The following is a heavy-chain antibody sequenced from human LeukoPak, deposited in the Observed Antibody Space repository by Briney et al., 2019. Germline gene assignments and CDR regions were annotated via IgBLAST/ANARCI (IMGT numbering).Heavy chain of an antibody. CDR3: ARVRSSVVSSAFDI. Sequence: GASVKVSCKASGYTFTSYGISWVRQAPGQGLEWMGWINPNSGGTNYAQKFQGRVTMTRDTSISTAYMELSRLRSDDTAVYYCARVRSSVVSSAFDIWGQGTMVTVSS. D-gene: IGHD2-2*01. V-gene: IGHV1-2*02. CDR1: GYTFTSYG. J-gene: IGHJ3*02. CDR2: INPNSGGT.